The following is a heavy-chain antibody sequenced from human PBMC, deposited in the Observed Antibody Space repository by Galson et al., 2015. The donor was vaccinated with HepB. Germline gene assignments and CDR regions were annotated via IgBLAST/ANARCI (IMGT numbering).Heavy chain of an antibody. CDR1: GDSVSSNSAA. CDR3: ARVAGTIYYYGMDV. V-gene: IGHV6-1*01. J-gene: IGHJ6*02. CDR2: TYYRAKWYN. D-gene: IGHD2-15*01. Sequence: CAISGDSVSSNSAAWNWIRESPSRGREWLGRTYYRAKWYNDYAVSVRGRITINPDTSRNQFSLQLNSVTPEDTAVYYCARVAGTIYYYGMDVWGQGTTVTVSS.